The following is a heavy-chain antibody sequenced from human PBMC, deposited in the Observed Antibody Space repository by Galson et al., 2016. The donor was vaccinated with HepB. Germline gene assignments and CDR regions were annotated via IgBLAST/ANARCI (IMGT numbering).Heavy chain of an antibody. CDR1: GGSTSSSTYY. V-gene: IGHV4-39*07. Sequence: ETLSLTCTVSGGSTSSSTYYWGWIRQPPGKGLEWIATIYYSGSTYYNPSLESRVTMSVDMPKNQFSLEVASVTAADTAVYYCVRILFGFKGMDVWGQGTTVTVSS. CDR3: VRILFGFKGMDV. D-gene: IGHD2/OR15-2a*01. J-gene: IGHJ6*02. CDR2: IYYSGST.